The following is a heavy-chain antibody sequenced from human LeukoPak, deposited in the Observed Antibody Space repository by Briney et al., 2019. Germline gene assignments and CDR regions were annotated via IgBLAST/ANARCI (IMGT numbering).Heavy chain of an antibody. CDR2: ISAYNGNT. Sequence: ASVKVSCKDSGYTFTSYGISWVRQAPGQGLEWMGWISAYNGNTNYVQKLQGTVTMTTDTSTSTAYMELRSLRSDDTAVYYCARATPYDSSGYYYDTYYYYGMDVWGQRTTVTVS. J-gene: IGHJ6*02. D-gene: IGHD3-22*01. CDR3: ARATPYDSSGYYYDTYYYYGMDV. V-gene: IGHV1-18*01. CDR1: GYTFTSYG.